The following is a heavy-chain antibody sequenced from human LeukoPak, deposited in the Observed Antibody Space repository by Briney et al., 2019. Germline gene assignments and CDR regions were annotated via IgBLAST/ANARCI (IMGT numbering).Heavy chain of an antibody. CDR1: GYTFTSYG. CDR2: ISAYNGNT. CDR3: VRVLPEWELLPSPMDY. D-gene: IGHD1-26*01. V-gene: IGHV1-18*01. Sequence: ASVKVSCKASGYTFTSYGISWVRQAPGQGHEWMGWISAYNGNTNYAQKLQGRVTMTTDTSTSTAYMELRSLRSDDTAVYYCVRVLPEWELLPSPMDYWGQGTLVTVSS. J-gene: IGHJ4*02.